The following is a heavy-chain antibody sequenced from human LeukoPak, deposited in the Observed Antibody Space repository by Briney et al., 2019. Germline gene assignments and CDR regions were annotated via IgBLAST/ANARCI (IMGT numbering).Heavy chain of an antibody. CDR2: ITPSGDST. CDR3: AREGFHGRELFPTFDY. Sequence: ASVKVSCKASGDTFSSYYMHWVRQAPGQGLEWMEIITPSGDSTNYAQKFQGGVTMTRDTSTSTVYMELSSLRSEDTAVYYCAREGFHGRELFPTFDYWGQGTLVTVSS. D-gene: IGHD3-10*01. V-gene: IGHV1-46*01. J-gene: IGHJ4*02. CDR1: GDTFSSYY.